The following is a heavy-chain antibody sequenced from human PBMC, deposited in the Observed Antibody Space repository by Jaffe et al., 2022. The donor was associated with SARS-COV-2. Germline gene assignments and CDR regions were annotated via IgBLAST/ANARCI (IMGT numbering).Heavy chain of an antibody. V-gene: IGHV5-10-1*03. D-gene: IGHD1-26*01. Sequence: EVQLVQSGAEVKKPGESLRISCKGSGYSFTSYWISWVRQMPGKGLEWMGRIDPSDSYTNYSPSFQGHVTISADKSISTAYLQWSSLKASDTAMYYCARTERGQRGATFLYYYGMDVWGQGTTVTVSS. CDR2: IDPSDSYT. CDR1: GYSFTSYW. CDR3: ARTERGQRGATFLYYYGMDV. J-gene: IGHJ6*02.